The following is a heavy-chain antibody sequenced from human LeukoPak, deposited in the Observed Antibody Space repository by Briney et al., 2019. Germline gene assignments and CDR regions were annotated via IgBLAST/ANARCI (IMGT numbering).Heavy chain of an antibody. CDR2: IYNSGNT. CDR1: GYSISSGYY. J-gene: IGHJ6*03. Sequence: PSETLSLTCAVSGYSISSGYYWGWLRQPPGKGLEWIGFIYNSGNTWYSPSLKSRVTISVDTSKNQVSLKLTSVTAADTAVYYCARAYGYYYYMDAWGKGTTVTVSS. D-gene: IGHD4-17*01. V-gene: IGHV4-38-2*01. CDR3: ARAYGYYYYMDA.